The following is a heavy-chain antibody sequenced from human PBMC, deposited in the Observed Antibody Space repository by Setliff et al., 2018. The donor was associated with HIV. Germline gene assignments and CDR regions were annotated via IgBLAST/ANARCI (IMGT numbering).Heavy chain of an antibody. Sequence: GGSLRLSCTASGFTIGDYAMSWVRQAPGKGLEWVGFIRSKTYSAATTYAASVKGRFSISRDDSKSIAYLQMNSLRAEDTAVYYCAGHHRGWGQGTLVTVSS. J-gene: IGHJ4*02. V-gene: IGHV3-49*04. D-gene: IGHD3-10*01. CDR3: AGHHRG. CDR1: GFTIGDYA. CDR2: IRSKTYSAAT.